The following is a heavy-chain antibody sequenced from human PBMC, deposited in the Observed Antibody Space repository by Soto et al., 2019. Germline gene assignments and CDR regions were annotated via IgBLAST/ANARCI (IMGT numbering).Heavy chain of an antibody. CDR1: GYYFSNYW. Sequence: GESLKISCKGSGYYFSNYWITWVRQMPGKGLEWMGRIDPSDSYTNYSPSFQGHVTISADKSISAAYLQWSRLKASDTAMYYCSCFMIRRTTYYRVVVWGQGSRV. D-gene: IGHD3-16*01. CDR3: SCFMIRRTTYYRVVV. CDR2: IDPSDSYT. J-gene: IGHJ6*01. V-gene: IGHV5-10-1*01.